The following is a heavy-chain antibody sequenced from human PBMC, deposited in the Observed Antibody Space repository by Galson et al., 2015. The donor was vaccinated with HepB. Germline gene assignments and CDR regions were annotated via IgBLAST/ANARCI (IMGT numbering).Heavy chain of an antibody. J-gene: IGHJ4*02. CDR1: GFTFSSYA. Sequence: SLRLSCAASGFTFSSYAMHWVRQAPGKGLEWVAVISYDGSNKYYADSVKGRFTISRDNSKNTLYLQMNSLRAEDTAVYYCARDFWRDDWNDGAYWGQGTLVTVSS. D-gene: IGHD1-1*01. CDR2: ISYDGSNK. V-gene: IGHV3-30*04. CDR3: ARDFWRDDWNDGAY.